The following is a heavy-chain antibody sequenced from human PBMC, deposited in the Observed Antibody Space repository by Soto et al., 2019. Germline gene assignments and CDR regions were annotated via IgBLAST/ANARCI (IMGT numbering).Heavy chain of an antibody. J-gene: IGHJ6*02. CDR3: SGCSGGACHQNYGMDV. Sequence: EVHLVESGGGLVKPGGSLRLSCAVSGFTFSSSMNWVRQAPGKGLEWVSSISPSTSHIYYADSVKGRFTLSRDNAKNSLFLQMNSLRAEDTAVYYCSGCSGGACHQNYGMDVWGQGTTVTVSS. V-gene: IGHV3-21*01. D-gene: IGHD2-15*01. CDR2: ISPSTSHI. CDR1: GFTFSSS.